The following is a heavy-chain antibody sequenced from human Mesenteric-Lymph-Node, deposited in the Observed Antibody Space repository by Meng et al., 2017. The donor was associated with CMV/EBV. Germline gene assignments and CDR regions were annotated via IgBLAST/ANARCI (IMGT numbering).Heavy chain of an antibody. CDR1: GFTFSSYT. CDR2: MTNSDSQI. V-gene: IGHV3-21*03. CDR3: ARAPTSYVILTVYFPNGLDV. Sequence: GGSLRLSCVASGFTFSSYTMNWVRQAPGKGLEWVASMTNSDSQIYYADSVKGRFTISRDNAKDSVYLQMNSLRAEDTAVYYCARAPTSYVILTVYFPNGLDVWGQGTTVTVSS. D-gene: IGHD3-9*01. J-gene: IGHJ6*02.